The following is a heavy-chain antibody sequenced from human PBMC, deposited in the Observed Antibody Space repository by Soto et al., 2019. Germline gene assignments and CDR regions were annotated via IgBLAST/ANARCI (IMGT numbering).Heavy chain of an antibody. CDR2: IDTNGDT. CDR1: GDSLRRGFHH. V-gene: IGHV4-31*03. CDR3: ARGTVYYCPNDKCGFFFDH. Sequence: QVQLQESGSGLLKPSQTLSLDCSVSGDSLRRGFHHWSWIRQTPGKGLQLIGYIDTNGDTHYYPSLRNRLNMSIVTTESRFSLKVTSVTAADTAVYYCARGTVYYCPNDKCGFFFDHWGQGALVTVTS. D-gene: IGHD2-8*01. J-gene: IGHJ4*02.